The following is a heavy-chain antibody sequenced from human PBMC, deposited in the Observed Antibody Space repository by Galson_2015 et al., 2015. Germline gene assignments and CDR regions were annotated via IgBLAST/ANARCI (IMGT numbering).Heavy chain of an antibody. D-gene: IGHD5-18*01. CDR1: GDTFGTST. V-gene: IGHV1-69*02. J-gene: IGHJ4*02. CDR3: ARRDTSSGLREY. CDR2: IIPLFGKT. Sequence: SVKVSCKASGDTFGTSTLSWVRQAPGQGLEWMGRIIPLFGKTYYAQNFQGRVTITADKSTGTAYMELSSLRSEDTAVYYCARRDTSSGLREYWGQGPLVAVSS.